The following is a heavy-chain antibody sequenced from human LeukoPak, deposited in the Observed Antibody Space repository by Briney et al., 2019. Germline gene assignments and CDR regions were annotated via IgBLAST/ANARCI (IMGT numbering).Heavy chain of an antibody. CDR2: IYTSGST. V-gene: IGHV4-4*07. CDR1: GGYISSYY. CDR3: ARDAEGRDGPTGDAFDI. Sequence: SETLSLTCTVSGGYISSYYWSWIRQPAGKGLEWIGRIYTSGSTNYNPSLKSQVTMSVDTSKNQFSLKLSSVTAADTAVYYCARDAEGRDGPTGDAFDIWGQGTMVTVSS. J-gene: IGHJ3*02. D-gene: IGHD5-24*01.